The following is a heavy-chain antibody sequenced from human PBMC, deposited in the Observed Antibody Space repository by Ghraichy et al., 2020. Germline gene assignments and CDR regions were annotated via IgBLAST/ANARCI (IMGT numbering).Heavy chain of an antibody. V-gene: IGHV3-53*01. CDR3: ARLAYDFWSGLPYYFDY. CDR2: IYSGGST. CDR1: GFTVSSNY. J-gene: IGHJ4*02. D-gene: IGHD3-3*01. Sequence: GSLRLSCAASGFTVSSNYMSWVRQAPGKGLEWVSVIYSGGSTYYADSVKGRFTISRDNSKNTLYLQMNSLRAEDTAVYYCARLAYDFWSGLPYYFDYWGQGTLVTVSS.